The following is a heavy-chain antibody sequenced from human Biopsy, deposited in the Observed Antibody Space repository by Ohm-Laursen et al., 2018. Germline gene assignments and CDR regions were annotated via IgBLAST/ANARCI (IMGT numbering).Heavy chain of an antibody. Sequence: GTLSLTCTVSGVSISSYFWSWIRQPLGKGLEWIGYVSYSGNTKYNPSLKSRVIISADTSKNQFSLKLSSVTAADTAIYYCAHGSGSYYKWDFWGRGILVTVSS. J-gene: IGHJ4*02. CDR1: GVSISSYF. V-gene: IGHV4-59*08. D-gene: IGHD3-10*01. CDR3: AHGSGSYYKWDF. CDR2: VSYSGNT.